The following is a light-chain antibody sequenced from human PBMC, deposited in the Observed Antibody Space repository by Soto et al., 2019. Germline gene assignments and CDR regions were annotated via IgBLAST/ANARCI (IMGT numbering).Light chain of an antibody. CDR3: QHYNIYSPWT. V-gene: IGKV1-5*01. J-gene: IGKJ1*01. CDR2: DAS. Sequence: IQMTQSPSTLSASVGDRVTLTCRASQSINAWLACYQQKPGKAPKLLIYDASSLQSGVPSRFSGSGSGTEFTLTISGLQPDDFATYYCQHYNIYSPWTFGQGTKVEIK. CDR1: QSINAW.